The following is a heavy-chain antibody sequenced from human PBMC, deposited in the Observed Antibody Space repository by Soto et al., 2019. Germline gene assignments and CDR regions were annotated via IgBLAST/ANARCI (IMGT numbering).Heavy chain of an antibody. V-gene: IGHV4-31*03. Sequence: QVQLQESGPGLVKPSQTLSLTCTVSGGSISSGGYYWSWIRQHPGKGLEWIGYIYYSGSTYYNPSLKSRVTISVDTSKNQFSLKLSSVTAADTAVYYCARESAKSMVRGVIRAFDIWGQGTMVTVSS. CDR2: IYYSGST. D-gene: IGHD3-10*01. CDR1: GGSISSGGYY. J-gene: IGHJ3*02. CDR3: ARESAKSMVRGVIRAFDI.